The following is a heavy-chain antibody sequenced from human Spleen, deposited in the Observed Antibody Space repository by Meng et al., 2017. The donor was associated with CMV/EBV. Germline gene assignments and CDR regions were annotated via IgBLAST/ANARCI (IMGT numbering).Heavy chain of an antibody. CDR3: ARVKRYCTGGTCSSTGYYGMDV. Sequence: GGSLRLSCAASGFTFSSYAMHWVRQAPGRGLEWMGWINPNSGGTNYAQKFQGRITMTGDTSITTAYMELSRLRSDDMAVYHCARVKRYCTGGTCSSTGYYGMDVWGQGTTVTVSS. D-gene: IGHD2-15*01. V-gene: IGHV1-2*02. CDR2: INPNSGGT. J-gene: IGHJ6*02. CDR1: GFTFSSYA.